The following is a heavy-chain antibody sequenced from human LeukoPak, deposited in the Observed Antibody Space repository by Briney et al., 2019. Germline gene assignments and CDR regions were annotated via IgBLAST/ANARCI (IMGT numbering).Heavy chain of an antibody. CDR1: GGTFSSYT. D-gene: IGHD6-19*01. CDR2: IIPILGIA. Sequence: SVKVSCKASGGTFSSYTISWVRQAPGQGFEWMGRIIPILGIANYAQEFQGRVTITADKSTSTAYMELSSLRSEDTAVYYCAREDGSGWYGGGHWGQGTLVTVSS. CDR3: AREDGSGWYGGGH. V-gene: IGHV1-69*04. J-gene: IGHJ4*02.